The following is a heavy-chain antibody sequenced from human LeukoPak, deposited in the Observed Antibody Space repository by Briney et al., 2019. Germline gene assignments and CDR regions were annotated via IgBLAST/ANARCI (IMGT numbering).Heavy chain of an antibody. CDR1: GGSISSSSYY. V-gene: IGHV4-39*01. CDR3: ARRLEMPWGCDDN. Sequence: PSETLSLTCTVSGGSISSSSYYWGWVHQPPGKGLEWIGSIYYSGSTYYNPSLKSRVTISVDTSKNQFSLKLSSVTAADTAVYYCARRLEMPWGCDDNWGQGTLVTVSS. J-gene: IGHJ4*02. D-gene: IGHD2-8*02. CDR2: IYYSGST.